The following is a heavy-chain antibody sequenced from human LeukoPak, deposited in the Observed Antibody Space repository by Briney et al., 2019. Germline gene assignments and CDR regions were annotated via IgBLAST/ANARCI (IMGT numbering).Heavy chain of an antibody. CDR1: GFTFSSYG. Sequence: PGGSLRLSCAASGFTFSSYGMHWVRQAPGKGLEWVAVIWYDGSNKYYADSVKGRFTISRDNAKNSLYLQMNSLRAEDTAVYYCARGILGATITPFDYWGQGTLVTVSS. V-gene: IGHV3-33*01. CDR3: ARGILGATITPFDY. CDR2: IWYDGSNK. D-gene: IGHD5-24*01. J-gene: IGHJ4*02.